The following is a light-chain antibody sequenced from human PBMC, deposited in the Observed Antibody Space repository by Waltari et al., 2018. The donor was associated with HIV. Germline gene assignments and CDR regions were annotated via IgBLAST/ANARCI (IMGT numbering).Light chain of an antibody. V-gene: IGLV1-44*01. CDR1: RSNIGSNT. CDR2: GKN. Sequence: QSVMTQPASAPGTPGQRVTISCSGSRSNIGSNTVSWFQQLPRTAPRLLIYGKNQRPSWVPYRFSGSKSGTSASLAISGLQSEDEADYFCAAWDDSLNGPVFGGGTKLTVL. J-gene: IGLJ2*01. CDR3: AAWDDSLNGPV.